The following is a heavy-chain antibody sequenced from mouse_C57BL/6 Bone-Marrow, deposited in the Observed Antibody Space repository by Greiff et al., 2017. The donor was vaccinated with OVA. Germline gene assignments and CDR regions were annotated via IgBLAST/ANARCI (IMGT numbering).Heavy chain of an antibody. J-gene: IGHJ4*01. V-gene: IGHV1-26*01. CDR3: ASYGGNAMDY. D-gene: IGHD1-1*02. CDR2: INPNNGGT. Sequence: VQLQQSGPELVKPGASVKISCKASGYTFTDYYMNWVKQSHGKSLEWIGDINPNNGGTSYNQKFKGKATLTVDKSSSTAYMELRSLTSEDSAVYYCASYGGNAMDYWGQGTSVTVSS. CDR1: GYTFTDYY.